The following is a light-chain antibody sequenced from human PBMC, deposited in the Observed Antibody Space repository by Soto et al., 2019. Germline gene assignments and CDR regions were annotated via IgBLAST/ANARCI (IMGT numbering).Light chain of an antibody. CDR2: DVS. CDR1: SSDVGGYNY. Sequence: QSALTQPASVSGSPGQSITISCTGTSSDVGGYNYVSWYQQHPGKAPKLMIFDVSDRPSGVSDRFSGSKSGNTASLTISGLQAEDEADYYCSSYARSSPVVFGGGPKLTVL. J-gene: IGLJ2*01. CDR3: SSYARSSPVV. V-gene: IGLV2-14*01.